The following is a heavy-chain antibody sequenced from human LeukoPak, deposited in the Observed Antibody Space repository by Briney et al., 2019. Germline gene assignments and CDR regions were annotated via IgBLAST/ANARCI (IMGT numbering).Heavy chain of an antibody. J-gene: IGHJ4*02. CDR1: AYTLTELS. Sequence: ASVKVSCSVSAYTLTELSIDLVRQAPGKGLEWMGGFDPEDGETIYAQKFQGRVTMTEDTSTDTAYMELSSLRSEDTAVYYCATGEVGATWFDYWRQGTLVTVSS. V-gene: IGHV1-24*01. CDR3: ATGEVGATWFDY. CDR2: FDPEDGET. D-gene: IGHD1-26*01.